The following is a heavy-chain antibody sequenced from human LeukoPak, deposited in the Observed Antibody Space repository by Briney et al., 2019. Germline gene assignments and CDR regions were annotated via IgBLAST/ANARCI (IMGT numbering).Heavy chain of an antibody. CDR1: GFTFSSYE. V-gene: IGHV3-48*03. J-gene: IGHJ4*02. D-gene: IGHD4-17*01. Sequence: GGSLRLSCAASGFTFSSYEMNWVRQAPGKGLEWVSYISSSGSTIYYADSVKGRFTISRDNAKNSLYLQMNSLRAEDTAVYYCARVSTVTTSVFGYWGQGTLVTVSS. CDR3: ARVSTVTTSVFGY. CDR2: ISSSGSTI.